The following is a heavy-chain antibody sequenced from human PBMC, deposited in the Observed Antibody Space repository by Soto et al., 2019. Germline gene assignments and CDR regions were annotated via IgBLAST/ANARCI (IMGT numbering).Heavy chain of an antibody. J-gene: IGHJ4*02. Sequence: PGGSLRLSCAASGFTFSDYGMHWVLQAPGNGPEWLAVISYDGTTQHYEDSVKGRFTISRDNFKNTLHLKINSLRGEDTAVYYCETYEDDSSAYVGYFDYWGQGTMVTVYS. CDR3: ETYEDDSSAYVGYFDY. D-gene: IGHD3-22*01. V-gene: IGHV3-30*03. CDR2: ISYDGTTQ. CDR1: GFTFSDYG.